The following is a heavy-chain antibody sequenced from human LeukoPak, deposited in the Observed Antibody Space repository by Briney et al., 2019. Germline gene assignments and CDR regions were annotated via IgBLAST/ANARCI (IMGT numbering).Heavy chain of an antibody. CDR1: GFTFSNAW. V-gene: IGHV3-15*01. Sequence: PRGSLRLSCAASGFTFSNAWMSWVRQAPGKGLEWVGRIKSKTDGGTTDYAAPVKGRFTISRDDSKNTLYLQMNSLKTEDTAVYYCTTARTAKDGYRTYWGQGTLVTVSS. J-gene: IGHJ4*02. CDR3: TTARTAKDGYRTY. D-gene: IGHD5-24*01. CDR2: IKSKTDGGTT.